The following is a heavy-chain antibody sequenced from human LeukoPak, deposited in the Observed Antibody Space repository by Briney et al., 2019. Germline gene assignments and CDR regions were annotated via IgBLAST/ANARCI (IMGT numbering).Heavy chain of an antibody. V-gene: IGHV3-48*02. J-gene: IGHJ4*02. CDR1: GFTFTDYS. CDR2: ISRDSGAI. D-gene: IGHD2-15*01. CDR3: ASDSQWCFDY. Sequence: GGSLRLSCAASGFTFTDYSMNWVRQAPGKGLEWVSYISRDSGAIYYADSVKGRFTVSRDNAKNSLYLQMNSLRDEDTAVYYCASDSQWCFDYWGQGTLVTVSS.